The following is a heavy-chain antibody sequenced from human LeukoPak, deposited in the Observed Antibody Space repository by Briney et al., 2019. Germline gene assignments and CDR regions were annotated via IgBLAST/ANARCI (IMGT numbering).Heavy chain of an antibody. V-gene: IGHV4-39*01. D-gene: IGHD6-19*01. J-gene: IGHJ4*02. CDR2: IYYSGST. CDR1: GGSISSSSYY. CDR3: ARRGCSSGRTYCYYFDY. Sequence: SENLSLTCTVSGGSISSSSYYWGWIRQPPGKGLEWIGSIYYSGSTYYNPSLKSRVTISVDTSKNQFSLKLSSVTAADTAVYYCARRGCSSGRTYCYYFDYWGQGTLATVSS.